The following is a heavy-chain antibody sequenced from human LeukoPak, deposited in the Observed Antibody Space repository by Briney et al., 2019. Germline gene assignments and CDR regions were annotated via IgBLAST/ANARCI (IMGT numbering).Heavy chain of an antibody. J-gene: IGHJ5*02. V-gene: IGHV4-34*01. CDR3: ARQASVVRGVIIPWFDP. D-gene: IGHD3-10*01. CDR1: SGSFSGYF. Sequence: PPETLSLTCVVYSGSFSGYFWSWIRQPPGKGLEWIGEINRSGSTNYNPSLKSRVTISVDTSKNQFSPKLSSVTAADTAVYYCARQASVVRGVIIPWFDPWGRGTLVTVSS. CDR2: INRSGST.